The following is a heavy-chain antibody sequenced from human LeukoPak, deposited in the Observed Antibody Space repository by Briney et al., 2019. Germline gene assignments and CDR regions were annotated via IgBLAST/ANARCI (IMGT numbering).Heavy chain of an antibody. CDR3: ARGYCSSTSCYMDV. D-gene: IGHD2-2*01. J-gene: IGHJ6*02. V-gene: IGHV1-3*01. CDR2: INAGNGNI. Sequence: GASVKVSCKASGHTSTTYAIHWVRQAPGQGLEWMGWINAGNGNIKYSQKLQGRVTITGDTSASTAYMELSSLRSEDTAVYYCARGYCSSTSCYMDVWGQGTTVT. CDR1: GHTSTTYA.